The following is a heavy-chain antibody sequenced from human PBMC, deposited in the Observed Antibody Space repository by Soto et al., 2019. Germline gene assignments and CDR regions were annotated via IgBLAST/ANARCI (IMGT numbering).Heavy chain of an antibody. CDR3: ARYRYCSSTSCHRLFDY. CDR1: GFTFSSYE. D-gene: IGHD2-2*01. V-gene: IGHV3-48*03. J-gene: IGHJ4*02. Sequence: EVQLVESGGGLVQPGGSLRLSCAASGFTFSSYEMNWVRQAPGKGLEWVSYISSSGSTIYYADSVKGRFTISRDNAKNSLCLQMNCLRAEDTAVYYCARYRYCSSTSCHRLFDYWGQGTLVTVSS. CDR2: ISSSGSTI.